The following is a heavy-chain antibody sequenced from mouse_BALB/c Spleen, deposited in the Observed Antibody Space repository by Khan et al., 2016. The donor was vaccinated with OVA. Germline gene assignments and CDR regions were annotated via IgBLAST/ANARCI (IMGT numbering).Heavy chain of an antibody. CDR2: INPSNGYT. J-gene: IGHJ3*01. D-gene: IGHD2-14*01. Sequence: QVQLKESGAELARPGASVKMSCRASGYTFTSYTIHWIKKRPGQGLEWIGYINPSNGYTNYNQKFKDKATLTTDKSSTTAYLQLSSLTSDDSAVYNCVRDGAYHRNDDWCAYWGQGTLVTVSA. CDR3: VRDGAYHRNDDWCAY. CDR1: GYTFTSYT. V-gene: IGHV1-4*01.